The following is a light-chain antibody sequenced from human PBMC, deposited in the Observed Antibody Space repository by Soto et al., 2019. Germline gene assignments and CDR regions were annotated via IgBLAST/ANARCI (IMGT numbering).Light chain of an antibody. Sequence: QSVLTQPPSGSGSPGQSLTISCTGTSSDVGGYNYVSWYQQHPGKAPKFMIYEVSKRPSGVPDRFSGSKSGNTASLTVSGLQAEDEADYYCSSYAASWSYVFATGTKDIV. J-gene: IGLJ1*01. CDR2: EVS. CDR1: SSDVGGYNY. CDR3: SSYAASWSYV. V-gene: IGLV2-8*01.